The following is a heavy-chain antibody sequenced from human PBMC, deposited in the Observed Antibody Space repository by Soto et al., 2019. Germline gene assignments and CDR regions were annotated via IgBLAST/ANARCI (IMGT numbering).Heavy chain of an antibody. V-gene: IGHV5-51*01. Sequence: XESLKISCKGSGCSFTSHWIGWVRQMPGKGLEWMGIIYPGDSDTRYSPSFQGQVTISADKSISTAYLQWSSLKASDTAMYYCASQIAARRDDAFDIWGQGSMVTVSS. J-gene: IGHJ3*02. CDR2: IYPGDSDT. CDR1: GCSFTSHW. CDR3: ASQIAARRDDAFDI. D-gene: IGHD6-6*01.